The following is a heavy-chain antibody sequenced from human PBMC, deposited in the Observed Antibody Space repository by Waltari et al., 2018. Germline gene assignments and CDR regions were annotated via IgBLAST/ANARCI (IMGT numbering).Heavy chain of an antibody. CDR1: GYTFTSYA. D-gene: IGHD1-7*01. CDR3: ARDPNRNYVFDP. V-gene: IGHV1-3*01. CDR2: INAGNGNT. J-gene: IGHJ5*02. Sequence: QVQLVQSGAEVKKPGASVKVSCKASGYTFTSYAIHWLRQAPGQRLEWRGWINAGNGNTKYSQKFQGRVTITRDTSASTAYMELSSLRSEDTAVYYCARDPNRNYVFDPWGQGTLVTVSS.